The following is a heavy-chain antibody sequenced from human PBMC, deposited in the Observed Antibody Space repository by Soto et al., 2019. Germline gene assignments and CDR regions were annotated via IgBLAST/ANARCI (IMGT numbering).Heavy chain of an antibody. J-gene: IGHJ6*02. CDR2: INAGNGNT. Sequence: GASVKVSCKASGYTFTSYAMHWVRQAPGQRLEWMGWINAGNGNTKYSQKFQGRVTITRNTSASTAYMELSSLRSEDTAVYYCARVLGSWSPGNYYYGMDVWGQGTTVTVSS. D-gene: IGHD6-13*01. V-gene: IGHV1-3*01. CDR1: GYTFTSYA. CDR3: ARVLGSWSPGNYYYGMDV.